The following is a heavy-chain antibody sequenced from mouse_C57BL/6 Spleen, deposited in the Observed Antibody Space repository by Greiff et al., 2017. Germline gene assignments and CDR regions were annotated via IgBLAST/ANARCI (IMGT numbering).Heavy chain of an antibody. CDR2: IWSGGST. CDR1: GFSLTSYG. Sequence: QVQLKQSGPGLVQPSQSLSITCTVSGFSLTSYGVHWVRQSPGKGLEWLGVIWSGGSTDYNAAFISRLSISKDNSKSQVFFKMNSLQADDTAIYYCARTDDYDGGFDYWGQGTTLTVSS. CDR3: ARTDDYDGGFDY. J-gene: IGHJ2*01. D-gene: IGHD2-4*01. V-gene: IGHV2-2*01.